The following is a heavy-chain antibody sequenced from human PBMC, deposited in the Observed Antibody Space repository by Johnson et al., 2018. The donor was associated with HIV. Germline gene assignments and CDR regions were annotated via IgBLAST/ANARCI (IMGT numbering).Heavy chain of an antibody. J-gene: IGHJ3*02. CDR3: AREFDMTMIVVVTYAFDI. Sequence: VQLVESGGGVVRPGGSLRLSCGASGFTFDDYGMSWVRQAPGKGLEWVSRINWHGGSTGYADSVKGRFTISSDKAKNSLYLQMNSGRAEDTALYYCAREFDMTMIVVVTYAFDIWGQGTLVTVSS. CDR2: INWHGGST. CDR1: GFTFDDYG. V-gene: IGHV3-20*04. D-gene: IGHD3-22*01.